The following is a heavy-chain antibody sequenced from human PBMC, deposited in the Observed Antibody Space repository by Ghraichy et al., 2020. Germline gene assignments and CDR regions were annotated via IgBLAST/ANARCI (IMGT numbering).Heavy chain of an antibody. CDR1: GGSISSSSYY. Sequence: SETLSLTCTVSGGSISSSSYYWGWIRQPPGKGLEWIGSIYYSGSTYYNPSLKSRVTISVDTSKNQFSLKPSSVTAADTAVYYCARQVVVVPAANPLRTDYYYYYGMDVRGQGTTVTVSS. J-gene: IGHJ6*02. CDR2: IYYSGST. D-gene: IGHD2-2*01. CDR3: ARQVVVVPAANPLRTDYYYYYGMDV. V-gene: IGHV4-39*01.